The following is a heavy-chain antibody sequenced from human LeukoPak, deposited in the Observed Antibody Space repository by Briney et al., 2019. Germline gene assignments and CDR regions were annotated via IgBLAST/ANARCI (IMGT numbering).Heavy chain of an antibody. CDR2: ISYDGSNK. V-gene: IGHV3-30*18. CDR3: AKGPYGSGSYCPDY. D-gene: IGHD3-10*01. J-gene: IGHJ4*02. CDR1: GFTFSSYG. Sequence: GGSLRLSCAASGFTFSSYGMYWVRQAPGKGLEWVAVISYDGSNKYYADSVKGRFTISRDNSKNTLYLQMNSLRAEDTAVYYCAKGPYGSGSYCPDYWGQGTLVTVSS.